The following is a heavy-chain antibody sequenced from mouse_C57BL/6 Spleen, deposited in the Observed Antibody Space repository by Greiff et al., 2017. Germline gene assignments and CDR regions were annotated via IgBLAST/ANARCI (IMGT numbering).Heavy chain of an antibody. CDR2: ISSGGSYT. J-gene: IGHJ3*01. CDR1: GFTFSSYG. V-gene: IGHV5-6*01. D-gene: IGHD2-4*01. CDR3: ARADYDRGGFAY. Sequence: EVQVVESGGDLVKPGGSLTLSCAASGFTFSSYGMSWVRQTPDKRLEWVATISSGGSYTYYPDSVKGRFTISRDNAKNTLYLQMSSLKSEDTAMYYCARADYDRGGFAYWGQGTLVTVSA.